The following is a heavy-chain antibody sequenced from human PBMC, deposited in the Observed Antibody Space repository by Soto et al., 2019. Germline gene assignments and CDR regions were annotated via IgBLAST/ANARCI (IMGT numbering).Heavy chain of an antibody. Sequence: QVQLQESGPGLVTPSETLSLTCTVSSGSISTYYWSWIRQPAGKGLVWIGRTYTSGRTNYRPTLKGSVTVSVDTSKIRGSLTLSSVTAADTAVYYCARVSWFGELFNVFDIWGQGTMVTVSS. CDR3: ARVSWFGELFNVFDI. D-gene: IGHD3-10*01. CDR2: TYTSGRT. V-gene: IGHV4-4*07. J-gene: IGHJ3*02. CDR1: SGSISTYY.